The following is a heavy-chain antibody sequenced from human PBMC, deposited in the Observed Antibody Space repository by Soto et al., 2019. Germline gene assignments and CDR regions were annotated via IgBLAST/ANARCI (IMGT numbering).Heavy chain of an antibody. CDR2: ISYVGSNK. D-gene: IGHD6-19*01. CDR1: GFTFSSYG. J-gene: IGHJ4*02. V-gene: IGHV3-30*18. Sequence: QVQLVESGGGVVQPGRSLRLSCAASGFTFSSYGMHWVRQAPGKGLEWVAVISYVGSNKYYADSVKGRFTISRDNSKNTLYLQMNSLRAEDKAVYYCAKDPRFAGWTPLYYFDYWGPGTLVTVSS. CDR3: AKDPRFAGWTPLYYFDY.